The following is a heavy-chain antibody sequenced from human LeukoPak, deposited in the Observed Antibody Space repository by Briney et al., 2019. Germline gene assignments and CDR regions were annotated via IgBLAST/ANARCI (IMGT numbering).Heavy chain of an antibody. CDR2: ISGSGDIT. V-gene: IGHV3-23*01. CDR3: ARRSKSSAIWYYFDY. CDR1: GFTFSSYA. Sequence: GESLRLSCAASGFTFSSYAMSWVRQAPGKGLEWVSGISGSGDITYYADSVKGRFTISRDNSRNTLYLQMNSLRAEDTAVYYCARRSKSSAIWYYFDYWGQGTLVTVSS. D-gene: IGHD6-25*01. J-gene: IGHJ4*02.